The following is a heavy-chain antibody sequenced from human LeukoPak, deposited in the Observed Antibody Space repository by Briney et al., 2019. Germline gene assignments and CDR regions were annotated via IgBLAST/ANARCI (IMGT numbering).Heavy chain of an antibody. V-gene: IGHV4-39*07. CDR2: IYYSGST. CDR3: ARVRQQLVLGLSSPYYYFDY. J-gene: IGHJ4*02. CDR1: GGSISSSSYY. Sequence: SETLSLTCTVSGGSISSSSYYWGWIRQPPGKGLEWIGSIYYSGSTYYNPSLKSRVTISVDTSKNQFSLKLSSVTAADTAVYYCARVRQQLVLGLSSPYYYFDYWGQGTLVTVSS. D-gene: IGHD6-13*01.